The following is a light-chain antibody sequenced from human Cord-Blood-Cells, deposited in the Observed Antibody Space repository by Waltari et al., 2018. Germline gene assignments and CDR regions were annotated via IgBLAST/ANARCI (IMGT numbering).Light chain of an antibody. CDR1: QSVSSY. J-gene: IGKJ5*01. CDR2: DSA. Sequence: ELVLTQSPATLSLSPGERATPSCRASQSVSSYLAWYQQKPCQAPRLLIYDSANRATGIAARFGGSGAGTDFTLTIRSLEPEDFSVYYCQQRSNWPITFGQGTRLEIK. CDR3: QQRSNWPIT. V-gene: IGKV3-11*01.